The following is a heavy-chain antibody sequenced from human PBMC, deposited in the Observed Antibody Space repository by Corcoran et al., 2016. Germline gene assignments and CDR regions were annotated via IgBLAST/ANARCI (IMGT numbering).Heavy chain of an antibody. CDR2: IRSKPNSHAT. D-gene: IGHD3-16*01. V-gene: IGHV3-73*02. CDR3: NRGIGGYGRDV. Sequence: EVQLVESGGDLVQPGGSLRLSCAASGFTFSDSAIHWVRQASGKGLAWVGLIRSKPNSHATAYAASMRDRFTISRDDSKNTAYLQMNSLKTEDTAVYYCNRGIGGYGRDVWGQGTTVTVSS. J-gene: IGHJ6*02. CDR1: GFTFSDSA.